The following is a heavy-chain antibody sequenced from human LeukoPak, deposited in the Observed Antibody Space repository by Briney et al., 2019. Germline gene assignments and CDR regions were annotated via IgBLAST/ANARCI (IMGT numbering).Heavy chain of an antibody. D-gene: IGHD2-2*01. CDR3: AKCLSTSCQGAFDY. Sequence: GGSLRLSCAASGFTFYDYAMHWVRHAPGKGLEWVSGISWNSGRKDYADSVKGRFTISRDNAKNSLYLQMNSLRVEDTALYYCAKCLSTSCQGAFDYWGQGTLVTVSS. J-gene: IGHJ4*02. CDR1: GFTFYDYA. V-gene: IGHV3-9*01. CDR2: ISWNSGRK.